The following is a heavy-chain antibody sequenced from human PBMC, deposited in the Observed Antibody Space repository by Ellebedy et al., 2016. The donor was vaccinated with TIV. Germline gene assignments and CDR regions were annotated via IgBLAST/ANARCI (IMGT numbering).Heavy chain of an antibody. V-gene: IGHV1-3*01. Sequence: ASVKVSXXASGYTFTSYAMHWVRQAPGQRLEWMGWINAGNGNTKYSQKFQGRVTITRDTSASTAYMELSSLRSEDRAVYYCASWGVGGDVAVAGNWFDPWGQGTLVTVSS. CDR3: ASWGVGGDVAVAGNWFDP. J-gene: IGHJ5*02. CDR2: INAGNGNT. D-gene: IGHD6-19*01. CDR1: GYTFTSYA.